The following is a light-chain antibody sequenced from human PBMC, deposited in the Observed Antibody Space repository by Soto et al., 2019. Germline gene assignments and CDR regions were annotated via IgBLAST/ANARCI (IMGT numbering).Light chain of an antibody. Sequence: EIVLTQSPGTLSLSPGERATLSCRASQSVRSKVAWYQQKPGQAPSLLIYDTCIKATGIPARFSGSGFGTEFTLTISSLQPEDFAVYYCEQYNNWFSITFGQGTRLEI. J-gene: IGKJ5*01. CDR2: DTC. CDR1: QSVRSK. CDR3: EQYNNWFSIT. V-gene: IGKV3-15*01.